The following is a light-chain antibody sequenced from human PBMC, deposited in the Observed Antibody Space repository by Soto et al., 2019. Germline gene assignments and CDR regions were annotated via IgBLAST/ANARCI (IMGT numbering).Light chain of an antibody. CDR3: QQYNSYPAT. Sequence: DIQMTQSPSTLSASVGDRVTITCRASQSISSWLAWYQQKPGKAPKLLIYDASSLESGVPSRFSGSGSGTEFTLTISSLQPDDLATYYCQQYNSYPATFGHGTKLEIK. V-gene: IGKV1-5*01. CDR1: QSISSW. J-gene: IGKJ2*01. CDR2: DAS.